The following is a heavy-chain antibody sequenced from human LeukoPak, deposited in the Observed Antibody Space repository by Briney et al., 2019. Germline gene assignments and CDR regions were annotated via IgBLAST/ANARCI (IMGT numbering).Heavy chain of an antibody. D-gene: IGHD7-27*01. CDR1: GGTFSSYA. Sequence: GASVKVSCKASGGTFSSYAISWVRQAPGQGLEWMGGIIPIFGAANYAQKFQGRVTITTDESTSTAYMELSSLRSEDTAVYYCAREKVGKHQDWYFDLWGRGTLVTVSS. V-gene: IGHV1-69*05. CDR2: IIPIFGAA. CDR3: AREKVGKHQDWYFDL. J-gene: IGHJ2*01.